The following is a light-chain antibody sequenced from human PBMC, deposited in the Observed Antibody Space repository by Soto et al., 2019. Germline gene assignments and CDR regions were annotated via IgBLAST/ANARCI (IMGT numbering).Light chain of an antibody. CDR3: QQYNDWPLT. Sequence: IVLSQSLGTLSLSAGERATRPCRASQSVSSSYLAWYQQKPGQAPRLLIYGAFTRATGIPTRFSGTGSGTEFTLTISSLQSEDFALYYCQQYNDWPLTFGQGTKVDNK. V-gene: IGKV3-15*01. J-gene: IGKJ1*01. CDR2: GAF. CDR1: QSVSSSY.